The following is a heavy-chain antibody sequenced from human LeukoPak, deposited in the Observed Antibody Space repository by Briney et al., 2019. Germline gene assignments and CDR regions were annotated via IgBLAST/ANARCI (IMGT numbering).Heavy chain of an antibody. Sequence: PSETLSLTCAVYGGSFSGYYWSWIRQPPGKGLEWIGEINHSGSTNYNPSLKSRVTISVDTSKNQFSLKLSSVAAADTAVYYCARDRRDGYNSWGQGTLVTVSS. CDR2: INHSGST. CDR3: ARDRRDGYNS. CDR1: GGSFSGYY. V-gene: IGHV4-34*01. J-gene: IGHJ5*02. D-gene: IGHD5-24*01.